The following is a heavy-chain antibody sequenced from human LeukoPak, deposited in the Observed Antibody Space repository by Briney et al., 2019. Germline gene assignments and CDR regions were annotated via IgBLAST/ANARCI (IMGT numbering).Heavy chain of an antibody. V-gene: IGHV3-23*01. CDR3: ARNPAGIGDY. J-gene: IGHJ4*02. CDR1: GFTFSSYA. Sequence: GGSLILSCAASGFTFSSYAMSWVRQAPGKGLKWVSAISGSGGSTYYADSVKGRFTISRDNSKNTLYLQMNSLRAEDTAVYYGARNPAGIGDYWGQGTLVTVSS. CDR2: ISGSGGST. D-gene: IGHD1-26*01.